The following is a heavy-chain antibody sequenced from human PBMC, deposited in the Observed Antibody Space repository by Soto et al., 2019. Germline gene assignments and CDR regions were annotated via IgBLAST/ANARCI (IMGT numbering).Heavy chain of an antibody. V-gene: IGHV1-69*01. CDR3: ARSLVPAAIVDDYYYGMDV. Sequence: QVQLVQSGAEVKKPGSSVKVSCKASGGTFSSYAISWVRQAPGQGLEWMGGIIPIFGTANYAQKFQGRVKIPADESTGTAYMELSSLRAEDTAVYYGARSLVPAAIVDDYYYGMDVWGQGTTVTVSS. CDR1: GGTFSSYA. CDR2: IIPIFGTA. D-gene: IGHD2-2*01. J-gene: IGHJ6*02.